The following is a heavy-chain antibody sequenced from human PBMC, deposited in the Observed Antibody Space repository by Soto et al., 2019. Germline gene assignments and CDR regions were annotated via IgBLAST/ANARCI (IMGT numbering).Heavy chain of an antibody. J-gene: IGHJ4*02. D-gene: IGHD4-17*01. CDR2: ISGSGGST. CDR3: VKRGLRWSMNDY. V-gene: IGHV3-23*01. CDR1: GFTFSSYA. Sequence: GGSLRLSCAASGFTFSSYAMSWVRQAPGKGLEWVSAISGSGGSTYYADSVKGRFTISRDNSKNTLYLQMNSLRAEDTAVYYCVKRGLRWSMNDYWGQGTLVTVSS.